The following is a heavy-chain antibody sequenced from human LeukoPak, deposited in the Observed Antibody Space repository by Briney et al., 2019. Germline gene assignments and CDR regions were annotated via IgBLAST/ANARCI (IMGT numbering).Heavy chain of an antibody. CDR2: IGSTGDT. V-gene: IGHV3-13*01. CDR3: ASRTSWYYGLDV. CDR1: GFNFSKTD. Sequence: PGGSLRLSCVASGFNFSKTDMHWVRQVTGKSLEWVSGIGSTGDTNYPGPVKGRLTISREIGKNSLYLQINGLRAEDTAVYYCASRTSWYYGLDVWGQGTTVTVSS. J-gene: IGHJ6*02. D-gene: IGHD1-1*01.